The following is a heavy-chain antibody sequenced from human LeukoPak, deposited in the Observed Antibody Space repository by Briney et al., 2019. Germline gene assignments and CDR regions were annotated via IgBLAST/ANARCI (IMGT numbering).Heavy chain of an antibody. D-gene: IGHD2-2*01. J-gene: IGHJ5*02. CDR1: GYSISSGYY. V-gene: IGHV4-38-2*01. Sequence: SETLSLTCAVSGYSISSGYYWGWIRQPPGKGLEWIGSIYHSGSTYYNPSRKSPGTISVDTSNNQFSLKLSSVTAADTAVYYCARHIPTIVVVPAARFDPWGQGTLVTVSS. CDR3: ARHIPTIVVVPAARFDP. CDR2: IYHSGST.